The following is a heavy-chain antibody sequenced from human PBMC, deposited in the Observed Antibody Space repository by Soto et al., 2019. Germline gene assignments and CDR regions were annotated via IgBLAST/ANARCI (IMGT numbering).Heavy chain of an antibody. V-gene: IGHV3-11*01. CDR2: IGTRGNTK. CDR3: ARDGTEYYGEYYDY. Sequence: LRLSCATSGFTFSDYYMSWIRQAPGKGLEWVSYIGTRGNTKYYADSVRGRFTISRDNAKNSLHLQMNSLRADDTAVYYCARDGTEYYGEYYDYWGQGIPVTVSS. D-gene: IGHD4-17*01. CDR1: GFTFSDYY. J-gene: IGHJ4*02.